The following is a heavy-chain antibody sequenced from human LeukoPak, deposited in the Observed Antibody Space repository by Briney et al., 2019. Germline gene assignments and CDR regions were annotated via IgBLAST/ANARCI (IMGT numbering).Heavy chain of an antibody. D-gene: IGHD2-2*01. V-gene: IGHV3-23*01. CDR3: AKIVVPAAITTFDS. J-gene: IGHJ4*02. CDR2: ISGSGHST. CDR1: GFTFSSYA. Sequence: PGGSLRLSCAASGFTFSSYAMSWVRQAPGKGLDWVSGISGSGHSTYDADSVKGRFTISRDNSKNTLYLQMNSLRAEDTAVYYCAKIVVPAAITTFDSWGQGTLVTVSS.